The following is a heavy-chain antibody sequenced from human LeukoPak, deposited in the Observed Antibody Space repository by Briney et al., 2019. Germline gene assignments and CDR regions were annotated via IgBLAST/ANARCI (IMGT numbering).Heavy chain of an antibody. V-gene: IGHV3-20*04. Sequence: GGSLRLSRAASGFTFNEYGMSWVRQTPGKGLEWVSGIDWNGDTGYADSVKGRFTISRNNAKNSLYLQMNSLRAEDTALYYCARRAMIVVATPAVDYWGQGTLVTVSS. CDR2: IDWNGDT. J-gene: IGHJ4*02. CDR1: GFTFNEYG. D-gene: IGHD3-22*01. CDR3: ARRAMIVVATPAVDY.